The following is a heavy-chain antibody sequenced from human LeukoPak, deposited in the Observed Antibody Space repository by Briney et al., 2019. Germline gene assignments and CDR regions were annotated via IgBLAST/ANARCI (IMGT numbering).Heavy chain of an antibody. Sequence: GGSLRLSCAASGFTFSSYSMNWVRQAPGKGLEWVSSISSSSSYIYYADSVKGRFTISRDNSKNTLYLQMNSLRAEDTAVYYCAKDTLYDSSGYHGSDAFDIWGQGTMVTVSS. D-gene: IGHD3-22*01. CDR2: ISSSSSYI. CDR3: AKDTLYDSSGYHGSDAFDI. V-gene: IGHV3-21*04. J-gene: IGHJ3*02. CDR1: GFTFSSYS.